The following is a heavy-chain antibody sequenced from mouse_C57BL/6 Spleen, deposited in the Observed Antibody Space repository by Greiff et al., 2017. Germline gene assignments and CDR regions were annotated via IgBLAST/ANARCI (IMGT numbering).Heavy chain of an antibody. D-gene: IGHD4-1*01. J-gene: IGHJ2*01. CDR1: GYAFSSSW. Sequence: QVQLQQSGPELVKPGASVKISCKASGYAFSSSWMNWVKQRPGKGLEWIGRIYPGDGDTNYNGKFKGKATLTADKSSSTAYMQHSSLTSEDSAVYFCARETGFFDYWGQGTTLTVSS. V-gene: IGHV1-82*01. CDR3: ARETGFFDY. CDR2: IYPGDGDT.